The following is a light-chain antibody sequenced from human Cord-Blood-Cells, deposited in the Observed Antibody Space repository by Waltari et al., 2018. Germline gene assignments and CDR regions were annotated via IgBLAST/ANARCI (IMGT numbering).Light chain of an antibody. CDR1: QSISSY. J-gene: IGKJ3*01. CDR3: QQRYSTPFT. V-gene: IGKV1-39*01. CDR2: AAS. Sequence: DIQMTQSLSSLSASVGERVTITCRASQSISSYLNWYQQKPGKAPKLLIYAASSLQSGVPSMFSGSGSGTDFTLTISSLQPEDFATYSCQQRYSTPFTFGTVTKVDIK.